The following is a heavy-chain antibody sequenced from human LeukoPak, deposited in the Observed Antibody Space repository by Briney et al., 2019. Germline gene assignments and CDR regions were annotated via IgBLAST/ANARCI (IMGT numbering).Heavy chain of an antibody. D-gene: IGHD3-22*01. Sequence: SETLSLTCTVSGGSISSGGYYWSWIRQHPGKGLEWIGYIYYSGSTYYNPSLKSRVTISVDTSKNQFSLKLSSETAADTAVYYCARVDYYDSRLIFDYWGQGTLVTVSS. CDR1: GGSISSGGYY. J-gene: IGHJ4*02. CDR2: IYYSGST. V-gene: IGHV4-31*03. CDR3: ARVDYYDSRLIFDY.